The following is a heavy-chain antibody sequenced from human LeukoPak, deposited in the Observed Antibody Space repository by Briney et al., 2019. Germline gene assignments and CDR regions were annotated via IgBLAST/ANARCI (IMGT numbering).Heavy chain of an antibody. D-gene: IGHD3-3*01. J-gene: IGHJ6*02. CDR1: GFTFSSYA. CDR3: AKERGPQLRFLEWARGYYGMDV. CDR2: ISGSGGST. Sequence: GGSLRLSCAASGFTFSSYAMSWVRQAPGKGLEWVSAISGSGGSTYYADSVKGRLTISRDNSKNTLYLQMNSLRAEDTAVYYCAKERGPQLRFLEWARGYYGMDVWGQGTTVTVSS. V-gene: IGHV3-23*01.